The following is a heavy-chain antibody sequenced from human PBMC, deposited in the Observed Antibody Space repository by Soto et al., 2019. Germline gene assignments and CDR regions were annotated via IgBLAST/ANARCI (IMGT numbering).Heavy chain of an antibody. Sequence: QLQLQESGSGLVKPSQTLSLTCAVSGGSISSGGYSWSWIRQPPGKGLEWIGYIYDSGNTYFNPSLKSRISISLDRSKNQFSLKLTSATAADTAVYYCARGPSIVLPTFYSYIGMDVWGQGTTVTVSS. CDR1: GGSISSGGYS. J-gene: IGHJ6*02. D-gene: IGHD2-15*01. CDR2: IYDSGNT. V-gene: IGHV4-30-2*01. CDR3: ARGPSIVLPTFYSYIGMDV.